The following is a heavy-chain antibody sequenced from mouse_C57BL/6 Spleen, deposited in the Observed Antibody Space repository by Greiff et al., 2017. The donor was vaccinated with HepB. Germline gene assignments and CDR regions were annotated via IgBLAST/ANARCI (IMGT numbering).Heavy chain of an antibody. J-gene: IGHJ2*01. Sequence: QVQLQQPGAELVKPGASVKLSCQASGYTFTSYWMHWVKQRPGRGLAWIGRIDPNSGGTNYHEKFKSKATLTVDKPSSTAYMQLSSLTSEDSAVYYSASPITTVVATDYRGQGTTLTVAS. D-gene: IGHD1-1*01. CDR3: ASPITTVVATDY. CDR1: GYTFTSYW. CDR2: IDPNSGGT. V-gene: IGHV1-62-3*01.